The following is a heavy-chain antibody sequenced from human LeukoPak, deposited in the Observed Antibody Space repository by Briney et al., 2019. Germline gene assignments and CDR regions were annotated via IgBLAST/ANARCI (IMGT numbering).Heavy chain of an antibody. CDR3: ARDKRPRLTYSGSYS. Sequence: GGSLRLSCVASGFTFSSYWMSWVRQAPGKGLEWVANIKQDGSEKSYVVSVKGRFTISRDNAKNSLYLQMNSLRAEDTAVYYCARDKRPRLTYSGSYSWGQGTLVTVSS. D-gene: IGHD1-26*01. CDR2: IKQDGSEK. J-gene: IGHJ4*02. CDR1: GFTFSSYW. V-gene: IGHV3-7*01.